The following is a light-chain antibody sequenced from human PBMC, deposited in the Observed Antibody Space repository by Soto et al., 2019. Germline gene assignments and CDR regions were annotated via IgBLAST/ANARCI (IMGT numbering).Light chain of an antibody. CDR3: QNFYTYSPWT. J-gene: IGKJ1*01. V-gene: IGKV1-5*03. CDR2: WAS. Sequence: DIQMTQAPSTLSPPLGDRVMITRRARQNLNNRLAWYQQRPGKSPKLLVYWASTLESGVRSRFSGSGSGTEFTLSISGLQPDEFATYYCQNFYTYSPWTFGQGTKV. CDR1: QNLNNR.